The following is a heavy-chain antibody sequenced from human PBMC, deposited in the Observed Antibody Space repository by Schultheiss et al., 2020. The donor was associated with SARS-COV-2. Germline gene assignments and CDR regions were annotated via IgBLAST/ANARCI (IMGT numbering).Heavy chain of an antibody. CDR2: IYYGGST. J-gene: IGHJ4*02. V-gene: IGHV4-59*08. CDR1: GGSISSYY. Sequence: SETLSLTCTVSGGSISSYYWSWIRQPPGKGLEWIGYIYYGGSTYYNPSLKSRVTISVDTSKNQFSLKLSSVTAADTAVYYCARARTYYDFWSGYPFLDYWGQGTLVTVSS. CDR3: ARARTYYDFWSGYPFLDY. D-gene: IGHD3-3*01.